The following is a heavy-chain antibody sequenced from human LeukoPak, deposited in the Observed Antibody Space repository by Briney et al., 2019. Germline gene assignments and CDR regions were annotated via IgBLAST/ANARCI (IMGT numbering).Heavy chain of an antibody. J-gene: IGHJ4*02. V-gene: IGHV4-4*02. Sequence: SETLSLTCAVSGDSFSGSFWWCCVRPPPHKGLEWIGEIHHSGSSNYNPSLESRVIISLDGSKNLLSLELSSVTAADTAVYYCVRHSGWYFGYWGEGTLVTVSS. D-gene: IGHD6-19*01. CDR2: IHHSGSS. CDR3: VRHSGWYFGY. CDR1: GDSFSGSFW.